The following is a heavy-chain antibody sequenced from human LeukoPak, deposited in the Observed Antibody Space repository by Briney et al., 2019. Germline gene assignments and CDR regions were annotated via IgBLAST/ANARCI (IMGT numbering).Heavy chain of an antibody. CDR3: AKGAITMIYFDY. Sequence: ASVKVSCKDSGGTFSSYAISWVRQAPGQGLEWMGGIIPIFGTANYAQKFQGRVTITTDDSTSTAYMELSRLRSEDTAVYYCAKGAITMIYFDYWGQGTLVTVSS. CDR1: GGTFSSYA. D-gene: IGHD3-22*01. CDR2: IIPIFGTA. V-gene: IGHV1-69*05. J-gene: IGHJ4*02.